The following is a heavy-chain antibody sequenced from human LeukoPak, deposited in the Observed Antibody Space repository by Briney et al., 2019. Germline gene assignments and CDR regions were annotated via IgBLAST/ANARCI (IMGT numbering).Heavy chain of an antibody. J-gene: IGHJ4*02. V-gene: IGHV1-18*01. CDR3: ARDRDGYSSLCFDY. CDR1: GYTFTSYG. D-gene: IGHD5-24*01. Sequence: ASVKVSCKASGYTFTSYGISWVRQAPGQGLEWMGWISAYNGNTNYAQKLQGRVTMTTDTSTSTAYMELRSLRSDDTAVYYCARDRDGYSSLCFDYWGQGTLVTVSS. CDR2: ISAYNGNT.